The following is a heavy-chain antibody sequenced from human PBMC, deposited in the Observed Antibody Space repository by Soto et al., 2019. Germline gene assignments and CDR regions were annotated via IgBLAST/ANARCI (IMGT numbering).Heavy chain of an antibody. J-gene: IGHJ6*02. CDR1: GYTFTSYY. V-gene: IGHV1-46*01. CDR2: INPSGGST. D-gene: IGHD3-10*01. Sequence: ASVNVSFKASGYTFTSYYMHWVRQAPGQWLELMGIINPSGGSTSYAQKFQGRVTMTRDTSTSTVYMELSSMRSEDTAVYYCEREGRVLLWFGALFPTTRYGMDVWGQGTPVNVSS. CDR3: EREGRVLLWFGALFPTTRYGMDV.